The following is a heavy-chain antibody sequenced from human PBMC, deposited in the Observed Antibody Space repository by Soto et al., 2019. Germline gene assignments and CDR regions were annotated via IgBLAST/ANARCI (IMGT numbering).Heavy chain of an antibody. V-gene: IGHV1-69*12. CDR1: GGTFSSYA. D-gene: IGHD2-21*02. J-gene: IGHJ6*02. CDR3: ARQGDPGGYYYYGMDV. CDR2: IIPIFGTA. Sequence: QVQLVQSGAEVKKPGSSVKVSCKASGGTFSSYAISWVRQAPGQGLEWMGGIIPIFGTADYAQKFQGRVTINADEYKSTAYIELSSLRSEDTAVYYCARQGDPGGYYYYGMDVWGQGTTVTVSS.